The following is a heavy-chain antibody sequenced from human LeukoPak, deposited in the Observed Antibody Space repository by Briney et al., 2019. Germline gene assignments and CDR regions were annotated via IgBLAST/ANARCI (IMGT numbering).Heavy chain of an antibody. J-gene: IGHJ3*02. CDR1: GFTFSSYA. Sequence: GGSLRLSCAASGFTFSSYAMSWVRQAPGKGLEWVSSIGGTSGSTYYADSVKGRFTISRDNSKNTLYLQMNSLRAEDTAVYYCARHQTLKDAFDIWGQGTMVTVSS. V-gene: IGHV3-23*01. CDR2: IGGTSGST. CDR3: ARHQTLKDAFDI.